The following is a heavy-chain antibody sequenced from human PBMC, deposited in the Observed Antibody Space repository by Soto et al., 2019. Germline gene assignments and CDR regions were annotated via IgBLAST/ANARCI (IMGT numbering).Heavy chain of an antibody. J-gene: IGHJ6*03. CDR1: GGSISSYY. Sequence: SETLSLTCTVSGGSISSYYWSWIRQPPGKGLEWIGYIYYSGSTNYNPSLKSRVTISVDTSKNQFSLKLSSVTAADTAVYYCARHVNRATLRFLEWSQHYYYYHYMDVWGKGTTVTVSS. CDR3: ARHVNRATLRFLEWSQHYYYYHYMDV. CDR2: IYYSGST. D-gene: IGHD3-3*01. V-gene: IGHV4-59*08.